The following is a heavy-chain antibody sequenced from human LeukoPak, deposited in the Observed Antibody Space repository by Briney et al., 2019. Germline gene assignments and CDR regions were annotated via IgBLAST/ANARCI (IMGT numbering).Heavy chain of an antibody. V-gene: IGHV1-18*01. D-gene: IGHD6-19*01. CDR2: ISAYNGNT. J-gene: IGHJ4*02. Sequence: ASVKVSCKASGYTFTSYGISWVRQAPGQGVEWMGWISAYNGNTNYAQKLQGRVTMTTDTSTSTAYMELRSLRSDDTAVYYCARDRTVGSGWYGGVDYWGQGTLVTVSS. CDR3: ARDRTVGSGWYGGVDY. CDR1: GYTFTSYG.